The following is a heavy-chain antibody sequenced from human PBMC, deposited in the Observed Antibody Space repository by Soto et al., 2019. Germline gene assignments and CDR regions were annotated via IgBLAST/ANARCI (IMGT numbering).Heavy chain of an antibody. J-gene: IGHJ5*02. V-gene: IGHV4-30-2*01. CDR2: IYHSGST. Sequence: TLSLTCAVSVGSISSGGYSWSWIRQPPGKGLEWIGYIYHSGSTYYNPSLKSRVTISVDRSKNQFSLKLSSVTAEDSALYYCSRSLNAWGQGTLVTVSS. CDR1: VGSISSGGYS. CDR3: SRSLNA.